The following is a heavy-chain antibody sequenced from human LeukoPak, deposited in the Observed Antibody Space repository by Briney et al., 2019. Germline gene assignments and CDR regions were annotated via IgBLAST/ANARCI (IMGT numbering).Heavy chain of an antibody. V-gene: IGHV4-31*03. CDR1: GGSISRGGYY. D-gene: IGHD2-2*02. CDR3: ARRGKYCSSTSCYNNWFDP. Sequence: SQTLSPTCTVSGGSISRGGYYWSWIRQHPGKSLEWIGYIYYSGSTYYNPSLKSRVTISVDTSKNQFSLKLSSVTAADTAVYYCARRGKYCSSTSCYNNWFDPWGQGTLVTVSS. J-gene: IGHJ5*02. CDR2: IYYSGST.